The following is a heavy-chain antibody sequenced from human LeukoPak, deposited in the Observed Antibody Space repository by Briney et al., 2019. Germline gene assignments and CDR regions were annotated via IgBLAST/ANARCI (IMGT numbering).Heavy chain of an antibody. CDR2: ITASSTST. D-gene: IGHD3-10*01. V-gene: IGHV3-21*01. CDR3: ARDWEYFGSGSYLGY. Sequence: TGGSLRLSCAASGFTFSTYTMSWVRQPPGKGLEWVSSITASSTSTYYADSVKGRFTISRDNAKNSLYLQMNSLRPEGTAVYYCARDWEYFGSGSYLGYWGQGTLVTVSS. CDR1: GFTFSTYT. J-gene: IGHJ4*02.